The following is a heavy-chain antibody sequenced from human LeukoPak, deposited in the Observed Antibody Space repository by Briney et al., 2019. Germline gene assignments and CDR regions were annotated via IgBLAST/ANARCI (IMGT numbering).Heavy chain of an antibody. D-gene: IGHD4-17*01. J-gene: IGHJ4*02. V-gene: IGHV3-11*01. Sequence: GGSLRLSCAASGLTFSDHYMSWIRQAPGKGLEWVSYIRSGDSSIYYADSVKGRFTISRDNAKNSLYLQMSSLRAEDTAVYYCARGHYGLDYWGQGTLVTVSS. CDR1: GLTFSDHY. CDR2: IRSGDSSI. CDR3: ARGHYGLDY.